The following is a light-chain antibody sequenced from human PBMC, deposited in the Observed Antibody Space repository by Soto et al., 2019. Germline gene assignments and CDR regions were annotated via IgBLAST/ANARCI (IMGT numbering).Light chain of an antibody. Sequence: DIQMTQSPASLSASVGDRVTITCRASQSISRYLNWYQQKPGEAPKLLIYTASSLQGGGPARFIGSGSGTDFTLTISSLQPGDFATYYCQQSYSFPLTFGQGTKVEIK. CDR3: QQSYSFPLT. CDR1: QSISRY. V-gene: IGKV1-39*01. CDR2: TAS. J-gene: IGKJ1*01.